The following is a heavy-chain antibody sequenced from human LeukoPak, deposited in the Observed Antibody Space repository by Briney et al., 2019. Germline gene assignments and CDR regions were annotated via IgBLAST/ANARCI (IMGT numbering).Heavy chain of an antibody. CDR1: GYSFSSYV. CDR3: ARGGTVVDTANPFDY. V-gene: IGHV1-18*01. Sequence: ASVKVSCKASGYSFSSYVISWMRQAPGQRLEWMGWISAYNGNTNYAQKFQGRVTMTTDTSTSTVYMELRSLRSDDTAVYYCARGGTVVDTANPFDYWGQGTLVTVSS. D-gene: IGHD5-18*01. J-gene: IGHJ4*02. CDR2: ISAYNGNT.